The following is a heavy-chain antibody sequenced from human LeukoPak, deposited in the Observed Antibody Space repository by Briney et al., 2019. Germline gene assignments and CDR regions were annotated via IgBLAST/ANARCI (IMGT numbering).Heavy chain of an antibody. D-gene: IGHD3-10*01. CDR1: GYTFTNYG. Sequence: ASVKVSCKASGYTFTNYGLSWVRQAPGQGLEWMGWISTYNGNTNYAQKFQGRVTITTDTSTSTAYMELRSLRSDDTAVYHCARETPMFRGVIDSWGQGTLVTVSS. J-gene: IGHJ4*02. CDR2: ISTYNGNT. CDR3: ARETPMFRGVIDS. V-gene: IGHV1-18*01.